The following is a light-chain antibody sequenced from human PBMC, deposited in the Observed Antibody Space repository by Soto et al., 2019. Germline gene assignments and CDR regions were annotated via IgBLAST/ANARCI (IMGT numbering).Light chain of an antibody. CDR2: DAS. V-gene: IGKV3-11*01. J-gene: IGKJ4*01. CDR3: RQRCNWSSLT. CDR1: RSGSSC. Sequence: LTKSPTTMSLSPAARSTLSCGASRSGSSCLVWYQQKPGQAPSLLINDASNRSTGSPARFRGSGSGTDLSLTIISRVHEDFAVYYCRQRCNWSSLTFGGGTKVDI.